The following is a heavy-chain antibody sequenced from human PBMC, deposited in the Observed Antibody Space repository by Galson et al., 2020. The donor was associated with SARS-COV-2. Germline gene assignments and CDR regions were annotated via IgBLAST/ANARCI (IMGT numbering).Heavy chain of an antibody. CDR2: VYYNGST. CDR1: GGSIGSYY. D-gene: IGHD2-15*01. Sequence: SETLSLTCTVSGGSIGSYYWTWVRQPPGKGLEWIGYVYYNGSTNKNPSLKSRVTMSVDTSKSQFSLKLSSVTAADTAVYYCARGGRYGGKDAFDIWGQGTMVTVSS. V-gene: IGHV4-59*13. CDR3: ARGGRYGGKDAFDI. J-gene: IGHJ3*02.